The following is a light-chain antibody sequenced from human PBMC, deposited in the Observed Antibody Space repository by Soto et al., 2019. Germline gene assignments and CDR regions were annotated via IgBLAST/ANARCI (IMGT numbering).Light chain of an antibody. Sequence: DIQMTQSPSTLSASVGDRVTITCRASQSITIWLAWYQQKPGKAPKLLIFDASSLESGVPSRFSGSGSGTESTLTISSRQPEDNATYYQQHYSSYSSTFAQGPKVEIK. V-gene: IGKV1-5*01. J-gene: IGKJ1*01. CDR3: QHYSSYSST. CDR2: DAS. CDR1: QSITIW.